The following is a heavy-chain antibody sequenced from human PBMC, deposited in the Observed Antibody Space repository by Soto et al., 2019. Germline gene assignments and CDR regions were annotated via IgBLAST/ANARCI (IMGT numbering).Heavy chain of an antibody. Sequence: QVQLVESGGGVVQPGRSLRLSCAASGFTFSSYGMHWVRQAPGKGLEWGAVLSYDGSNKYYADSVKGRFTISRDNSKNTLYLQMNSLRAEDTAVYYCARQSRTSIAVAGGYWGQGTLVTVSS. CDR3: ARQSRTSIAVAGGY. CDR1: GFTFSSYG. J-gene: IGHJ4*02. D-gene: IGHD6-19*01. V-gene: IGHV3-30*03. CDR2: LSYDGSNK.